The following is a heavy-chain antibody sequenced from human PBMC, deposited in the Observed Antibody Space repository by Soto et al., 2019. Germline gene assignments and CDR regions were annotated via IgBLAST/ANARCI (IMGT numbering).Heavy chain of an antibody. Sequence: SVKVSCKASGYTFTSYAMHWVRQAPGQRLEWMGWINAGNGNTKYSQKFQGRVTITRDTSASTAYMELSSLRSEDTAVYYCARSIVVVTALDYWGQGTLVSVSS. CDR3: ARSIVVVTALDY. CDR1: GYTFTSYA. CDR2: INAGNGNT. J-gene: IGHJ4*02. V-gene: IGHV1-3*01. D-gene: IGHD2-21*02.